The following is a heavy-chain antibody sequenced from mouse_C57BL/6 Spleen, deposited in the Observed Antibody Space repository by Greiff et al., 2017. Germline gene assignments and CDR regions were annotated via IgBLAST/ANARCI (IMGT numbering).Heavy chain of an antibody. Sequence: QVQLQQPGAELVKPGASVKLSCKASGYTFTSYWMHWVKQRPGQGLEWIGMIHPNSGSTNYNEKFKSKATLTVDKSSSTAYMQLSSLTSEDSAVYYCAIKEYGLAYWGQGTLVTVSA. D-gene: IGHD1-1*01. CDR3: AIKEYGLAY. V-gene: IGHV1-64*01. CDR2: IHPNSGST. J-gene: IGHJ3*01. CDR1: GYTFTSYW.